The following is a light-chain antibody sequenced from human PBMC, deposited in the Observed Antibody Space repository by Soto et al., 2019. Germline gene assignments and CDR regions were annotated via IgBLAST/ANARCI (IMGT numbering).Light chain of an antibody. CDR1: SSDVGGYNY. CDR3: SSYTSSSTLV. J-gene: IGLJ1*01. Sequence: QSALTQPASVSGSPRQSITISCTGTSSDVGGYNYVSWYQQYPGKAPKLMIYDVADRPSGVSNRFSGSKSGNTASLTISGLQAEDEADYYCSSYTSSSTLVFGTGTKLTVL. CDR2: DVA. V-gene: IGLV2-14*01.